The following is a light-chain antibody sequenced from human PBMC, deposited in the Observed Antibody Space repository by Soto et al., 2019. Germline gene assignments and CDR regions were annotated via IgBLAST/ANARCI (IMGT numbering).Light chain of an antibody. Sequence: DIQVTQSPSTLSASVGDRVTITCRASQSISTWLAWFQQKPGKAPKVLISKASTLKSGVPSRFSGDGSGTEFTLTIISLQTADSSTYYCQQFGAGSPWTFGQGTKVEIK. J-gene: IGKJ1*01. CDR3: QQFGAGSPWT. CDR2: KAS. CDR1: QSISTW. V-gene: IGKV1-5*03.